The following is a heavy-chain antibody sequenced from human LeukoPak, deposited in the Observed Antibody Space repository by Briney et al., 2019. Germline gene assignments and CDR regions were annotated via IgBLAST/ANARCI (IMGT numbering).Heavy chain of an antibody. V-gene: IGHV4-61*05. CDR3: ARGGAVAGDPFDY. J-gene: IGHJ4*02. D-gene: IGHD6-19*01. Sequence: SETLSLTCTVSGGSISSNTYYWGWIRQPPGTGLEWIGYIYYSGSTNYNPSLKSRVTISVDTSKNQFSLKLSSVTAADTAVYYCARGGAVAGDPFDYWGQGTLVTVSS. CDR1: GGSISSNTYY. CDR2: IYYSGST.